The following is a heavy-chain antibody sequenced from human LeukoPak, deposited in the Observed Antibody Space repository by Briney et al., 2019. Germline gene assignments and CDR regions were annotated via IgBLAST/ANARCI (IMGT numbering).Heavy chain of an antibody. CDR3: AGISP. CDR1: EFTVSSNY. V-gene: IGHV3-66*01. J-gene: IGHJ4*02. Sequence: GGSLRLSCAASEFTVSSNYMSWVRQAPGKGLEWVSGIYSGGSTYYADSVKGRFTISRDNSKNTLYLQMNSLRAEDTAVYYCAGISPWGQGTLVTVSS. CDR2: IYSGGST.